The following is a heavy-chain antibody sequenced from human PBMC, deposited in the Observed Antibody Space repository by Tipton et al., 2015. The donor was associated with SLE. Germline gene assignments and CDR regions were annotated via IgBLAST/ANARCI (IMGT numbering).Heavy chain of an antibody. CDR2: IHYSGST. CDR3: ARDLAGVKDY. CDR1: GGSISHYY. J-gene: IGHJ4*02. Sequence: TLSLTCTVSGGSISHYYWTWIRQPPGKGLEWIGYIHYSGSTNYSPSLKSRVAMSVDTSKNQFSLRLSSVTAADTGMYYCARDLAGVKDYWGQGTLVTVSS. V-gene: IGHV4-59*12. D-gene: IGHD3-10*01.